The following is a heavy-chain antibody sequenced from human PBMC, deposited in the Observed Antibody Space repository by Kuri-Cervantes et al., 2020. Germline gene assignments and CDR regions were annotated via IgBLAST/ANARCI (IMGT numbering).Heavy chain of an antibody. V-gene: IGHV3-30*03. D-gene: IGHD3-3*01. J-gene: IGHJ6*02. CDR2: ISYDGSNK. CDR1: GFTFSSYG. Sequence: GESLKISCAASGFTFSSYGMHWVRQAPGKGLEWVAVISYDGSNKYYADSVKGRFTISRDNSKNTLYLQMNSLRAEDTAVYYCARDGGYDFWSGYYSVYYYYGMDVWGQGTTGTVSS. CDR3: ARDGGYDFWSGYYSVYYYYGMDV.